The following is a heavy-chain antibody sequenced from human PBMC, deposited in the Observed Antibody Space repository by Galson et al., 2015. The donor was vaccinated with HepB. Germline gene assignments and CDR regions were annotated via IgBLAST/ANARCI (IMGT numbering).Heavy chain of an antibody. CDR2: TYYRSKWHN. J-gene: IGHJ6*03. V-gene: IGHV6-1*01. D-gene: IGHD1-1*01. CDR1: GDSVSSHSAA. CDR3: AREVHNDYYNYYMDV. Sequence: CAISGDSVSSHSAAWIWIRQSPSRGLEWLGRTYYRSKWHNDYAVSVKSRVTVNPDTSKNQFSLHLNSVTPEDTAVYYCAREVHNDYYNYYMDVWGKGTTVTVSS.